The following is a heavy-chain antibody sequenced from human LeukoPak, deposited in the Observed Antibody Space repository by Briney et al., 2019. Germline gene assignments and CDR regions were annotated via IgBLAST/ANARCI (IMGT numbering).Heavy chain of an antibody. Sequence: SETLSLTCAVYGGSFSGYYWSWIRQPPGKGLEWIGEINRSGSTNYNPSLKSRVTISVDTSKNQFSLKLSSVTAADTAAYYCETNYYDSSDWGQGTLVSVSS. CDR1: GGSFSGYY. V-gene: IGHV4-34*01. CDR2: INRSGST. D-gene: IGHD3-22*01. CDR3: ETNYYDSSD. J-gene: IGHJ4*02.